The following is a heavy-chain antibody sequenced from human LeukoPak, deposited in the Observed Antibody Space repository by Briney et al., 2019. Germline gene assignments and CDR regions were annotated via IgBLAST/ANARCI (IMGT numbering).Heavy chain of an antibody. CDR2: ISWNSGSI. D-gene: IGHD6-19*01. J-gene: IGHJ4*02. V-gene: IGHV3-9*01. CDR3: AKDNRRHYTSGPNPDSLH. CDR1: GFIFNNYA. Sequence: GGSLRLSCAGSGFIFNNYAMHWVRQPPGKGLEWVSGISWNSGSIDYADSVKGRFTISRDNAKNSLYLRMNSLRVEDTAFYYCAKDNRRHYTSGPNPDSLHWGQGALVTVSS.